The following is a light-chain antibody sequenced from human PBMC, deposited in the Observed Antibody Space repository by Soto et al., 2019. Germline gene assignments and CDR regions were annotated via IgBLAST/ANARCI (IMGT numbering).Light chain of an antibody. V-gene: IGLV2-14*01. CDR3: CSYTVSGTYV. CDR1: SSDVGGYNY. CDR2: AVS. J-gene: IGLJ1*01. Sequence: QSVLTRPASVSVSPGQSITISCTGTSSDVGGYNYVSWYQQHPGKAPKLMIYAVSNRPSGVSNRFSGSKSGNTATLTISGLQAEDEADYCCCSYTVSGTYVFGTGTKVTVL.